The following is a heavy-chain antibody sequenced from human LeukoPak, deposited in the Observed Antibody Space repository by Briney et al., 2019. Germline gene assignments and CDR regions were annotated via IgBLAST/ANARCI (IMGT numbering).Heavy chain of an antibody. CDR3: ARGTSNYYYYYMDV. J-gene: IGHJ6*03. D-gene: IGHD2-8*01. CDR2: ISPIFGTA. CDR1: GGTFSSYA. Sequence: GSSVKVSCKASGGTFSSYAISWVRQAPGQGLEWMGGISPIFGTANYAQKFQGRVTITTDESTSTAYMELSSLRSEDTAVYYCARGTSNYYYYYMDVWGKGTTVTVSS. V-gene: IGHV1-69*05.